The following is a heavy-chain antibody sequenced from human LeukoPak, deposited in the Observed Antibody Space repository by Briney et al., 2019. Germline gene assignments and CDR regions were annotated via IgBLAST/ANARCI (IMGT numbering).Heavy chain of an antibody. Sequence: GGSLRLSCAASGFTFSSYEMNWVRQAPGKGLEWVSYISSSGSTIYYADSVKGRFTISRDNAKNSLYLQMNSLRAEDTAVYYCARGQGPYDILTVFDYWGQGTLVTVSS. V-gene: IGHV3-48*03. CDR2: ISSSGSTI. CDR3: ARGQGPYDILTVFDY. D-gene: IGHD3-9*01. J-gene: IGHJ4*02. CDR1: GFTFSSYE.